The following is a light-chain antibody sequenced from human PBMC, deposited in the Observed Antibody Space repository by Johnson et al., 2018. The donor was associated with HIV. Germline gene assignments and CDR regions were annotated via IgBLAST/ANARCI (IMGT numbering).Light chain of an antibody. V-gene: IGLV1-51*02. J-gene: IGLJ1*01. CDR2: ENK. CDR3: GACDTGLTAHFV. Sequence: QSLLTQPPSVSAAPGQRVTISCSVNNSNIGYNSVSWYQQVPGTAPKLLIYENKKRPSGIADRFSASKSGTSATLDITGLQTGDEADYYCGACDTGLTAHFVFGYGTTITVL. CDR1: NSNIGYNS.